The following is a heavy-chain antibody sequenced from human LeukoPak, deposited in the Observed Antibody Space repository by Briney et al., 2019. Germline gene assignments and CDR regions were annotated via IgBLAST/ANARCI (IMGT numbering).Heavy chain of an antibody. CDR2: ILYDGSKK. CDR1: GFSFSSHW. Sequence: RTGGSLRLSCVASGFSFSSHWMHWVRQTPGKGLQWVAAILYDGSKKYYADSVKGRFSVYRDNSDYTLYLQMNNLKTDDTALYSCANFDGDSQAFHIWGLGTMVTVSS. CDR3: ANFDGDSQAFHI. D-gene: IGHD3-9*01. J-gene: IGHJ3*02. V-gene: IGHV3-30*18.